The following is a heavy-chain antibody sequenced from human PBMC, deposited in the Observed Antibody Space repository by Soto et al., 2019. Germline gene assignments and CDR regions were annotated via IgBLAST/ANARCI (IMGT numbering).Heavy chain of an antibody. CDR3: AGSRARGVIIDY. Sequence: ALVIQSLSGVVSVGSIGNYDWILLRQPPGKGLEWIGYIYHSVTTNYNPSLKSRLTISVDTSKNQFSLRLSSVTAADTAVYYCAGSRARGVIIDYWGQGILVTVSS. D-gene: IGHD3-10*01. CDR1: VGSIGNYD. V-gene: IGHV4-59*01. J-gene: IGHJ4*02. CDR2: IYHSVTT.